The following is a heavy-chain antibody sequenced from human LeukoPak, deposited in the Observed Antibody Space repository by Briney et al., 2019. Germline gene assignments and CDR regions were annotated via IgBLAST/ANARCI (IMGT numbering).Heavy chain of an antibody. CDR2: INPNSGGT. D-gene: IGHD4-17*01. J-gene: IGHJ1*01. Sequence: ASVKVSCKASGYTFTGYYMHWVRQAPGQGLEWMGWINPNSGGTNYAQKFQGRVTMTRDTSISTAYMELSRLRSDDTAVYYCARGRLRAGAYFQHWGQGTLVTVSS. CDR1: GYTFTGYY. CDR3: ARGRLRAGAYFQH. V-gene: IGHV1-2*02.